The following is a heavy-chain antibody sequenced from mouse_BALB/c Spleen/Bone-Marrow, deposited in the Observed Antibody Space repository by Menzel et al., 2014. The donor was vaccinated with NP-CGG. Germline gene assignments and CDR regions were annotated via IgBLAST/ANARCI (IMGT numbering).Heavy chain of an antibody. V-gene: IGHV6-6*02. CDR3: IRAYRDDVWAMDY. D-gene: IGHD2-14*01. CDR1: GFSFSNYW. Sequence: LVGSGGGLGQPGGSMKLSCVASGFSFSNYWMNWVRQSPEKGLEWVAEIRLKSNNYATHYAESVKGRFTISSDDSKSSVCLQMNNLRVEDTGIYCCIRAYRDDVWAMDYCGEGTAAAVSS. CDR2: IRLKSNNYAT. J-gene: IGHJ4*01.